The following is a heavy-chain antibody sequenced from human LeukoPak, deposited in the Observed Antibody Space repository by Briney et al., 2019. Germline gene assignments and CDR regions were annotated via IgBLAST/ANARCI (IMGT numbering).Heavy chain of an antibody. CDR3: ARAPASSRGWYLSYWYFDL. J-gene: IGHJ2*01. CDR2: IYHSGST. Sequence: PSGTLSLTFAVSGGSISSSNWWSWVRQPPGKGLEWIGEIYHSGSTNYNPSLKSRVTISVDTSKNQFSLKLSSVTAADTAVYYCARAPASSRGWYLSYWYFDLWGRGTLVTVSS. V-gene: IGHV4-4*02. D-gene: IGHD6-19*01. CDR1: GGSISSSNW.